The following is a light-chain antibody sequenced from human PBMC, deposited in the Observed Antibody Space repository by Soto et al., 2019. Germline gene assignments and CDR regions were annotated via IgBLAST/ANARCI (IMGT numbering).Light chain of an antibody. Sequence: QSALTQPPSASGSPGQSVTISCTGTSSDVGGYNYVSWYQQHPGKAPKPMISEVSKRPSGVPDRFSGSKSGNTASLTVSGLEAEDEDDDYCSSFAGNNNLVFGGGTKLTVL. V-gene: IGLV2-8*01. J-gene: IGLJ2*01. CDR3: SSFAGNNNLV. CDR1: SSDVGGYNY. CDR2: EVS.